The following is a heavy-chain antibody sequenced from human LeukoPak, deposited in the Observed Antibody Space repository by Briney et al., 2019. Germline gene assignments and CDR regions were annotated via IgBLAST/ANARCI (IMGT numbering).Heavy chain of an antibody. CDR3: ARISGSYPSNAFDI. J-gene: IGHJ3*02. CDR2: VSDGGGST. CDR1: GFTFSSYA. V-gene: IGHV3-23*01. Sequence: TGGSLRLSCAAFGFTFSSYAMSWVRQAPAKGLEWVSAVSDGGGSTYYADSVKGRFTISRDNSKNTLYLQMNSLRAEDTAVYYCARISGSYPSNAFDIWGQGTMVTVSS. D-gene: IGHD1-26*01.